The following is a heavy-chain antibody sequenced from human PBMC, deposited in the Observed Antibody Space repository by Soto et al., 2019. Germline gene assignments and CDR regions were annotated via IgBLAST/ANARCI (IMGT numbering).Heavy chain of an antibody. Sequence: GGSLRLSCAVSGFTFSSYEMNWVRQAPGKGLEWVSYISSSGSTIYYADSVKGRFTISRDNAKNSLYLQMNSPRAEDTAVYYCARAGRFLEWLLIFDYWGQGTLVTVSS. CDR1: GFTFSSYE. CDR2: ISSSGSTI. V-gene: IGHV3-48*03. D-gene: IGHD3-3*01. J-gene: IGHJ4*02. CDR3: ARAGRFLEWLLIFDY.